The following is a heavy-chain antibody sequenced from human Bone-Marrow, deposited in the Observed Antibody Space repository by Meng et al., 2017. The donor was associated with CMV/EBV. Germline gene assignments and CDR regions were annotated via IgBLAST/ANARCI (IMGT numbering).Heavy chain of an antibody. CDR3: AKDLGKKKLTSNQVVPDA. D-gene: IGHD2-15*01. J-gene: IGHJ5*02. Sequence: GGSLRLSCAASGFTFSSSWMHWVCQAPEKGLEWVADIKCDGSEKYYVDSVKGRLTISRDTSKNTLFLQMNSLRVGDTAMYYCAKDLGKKKLTSNQVVPDAWGQGTLVTVSS. V-gene: IGHV3-52*01. CDR2: IKCDGSEK. CDR1: GFTFSSSW.